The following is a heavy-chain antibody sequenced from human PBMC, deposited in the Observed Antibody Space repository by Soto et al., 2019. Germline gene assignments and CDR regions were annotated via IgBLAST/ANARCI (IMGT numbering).Heavy chain of an antibody. D-gene: IGHD2-2*01. V-gene: IGHV4-39*01. CDR2: IHYSGST. Sequence: SETLSLTCTVSGGSISSSSYYWGWIRQPPGKGLEWIGCIHYSGSTYYNPSLMSRVTSSVDTSKNQFSLKVSSVTAADTAVYYCVRRLLSRPSPSFFADCGQGTLVTVP. CDR3: VRRLLSRPSPSFFAD. CDR1: GGSISSSSYY. J-gene: IGHJ4*02.